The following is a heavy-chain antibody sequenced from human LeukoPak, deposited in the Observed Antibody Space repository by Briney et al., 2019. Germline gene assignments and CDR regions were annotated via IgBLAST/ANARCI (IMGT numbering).Heavy chain of an antibody. CDR1: GGSITSGGYY. Sequence: ASQTLSLTCTVSGGSITSGGYYWSWIRQHPGKGLEWIGYVYYSGNTYYNPSLKSRPYISLDASKNQFSLKLTSVTAADTAVYYCSRVIGWADGEYVGGDYWGQGTPVTISS. J-gene: IGHJ4*02. CDR2: VYYSGNT. D-gene: IGHD4-17*01. CDR3: SRVIGWADGEYVGGDY. V-gene: IGHV4-31*03.